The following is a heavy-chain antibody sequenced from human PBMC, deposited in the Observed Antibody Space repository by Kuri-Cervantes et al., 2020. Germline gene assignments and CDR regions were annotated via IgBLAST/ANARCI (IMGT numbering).Heavy chain of an antibody. CDR3: ARAVVTHFDY. CDR2: ISYDGSNK. D-gene: IGHD4-23*01. CDR1: GFTFSSYG. Sequence: GESLKISCAASGFTFSSYGMHWVRQAPGKGLEWVAVISYDGSNKYYADSVKGRFAISRDNSKSTLYLQMNSLRAEDTAVYYCARAVVTHFDYWGQGTLVTVSS. J-gene: IGHJ4*02. V-gene: IGHV3-30*03.